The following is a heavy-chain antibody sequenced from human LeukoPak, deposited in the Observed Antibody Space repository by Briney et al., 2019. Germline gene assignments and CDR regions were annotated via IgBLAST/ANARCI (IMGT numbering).Heavy chain of an antibody. J-gene: IGHJ4*02. CDR1: GFTFSSYW. CDR3: TRSGLSQADY. V-gene: IGHV3-7*01. CDR2: IKQDGSEQ. Sequence: GGSLRHSCAASGFTFSSYWMSWVRQAPGKGLEWVANIKQDGSEQYYVDSVKGRFTISRDNAKNSLCLQMNSLRAEDTAVYYCTRSGLSQADYWGQGTLVTVSS.